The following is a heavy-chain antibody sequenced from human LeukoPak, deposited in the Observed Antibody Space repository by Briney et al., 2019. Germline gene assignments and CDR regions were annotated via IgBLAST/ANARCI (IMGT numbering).Heavy chain of an antibody. V-gene: IGHV1-2*02. D-gene: IGHD4-23*01. CDR3: ARAETPGPSNWYFDL. CDR2: LNPNGGGT. CDR1: GYTFIGYY. J-gene: IGHJ2*01. Sequence: ASVKVSCKASGYTFIGYYLYWVRQAPGQGLEWMGWLNPNGGGTNYAQNFQGRVTMTRDTSISTAYMELNSLRSDDTAVYYCARAETPGPSNWYFDLWGRGTLVTVSS.